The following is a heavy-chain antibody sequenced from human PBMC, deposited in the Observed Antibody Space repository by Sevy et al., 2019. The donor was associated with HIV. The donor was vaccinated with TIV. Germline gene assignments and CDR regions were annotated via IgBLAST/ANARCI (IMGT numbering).Heavy chain of an antibody. Sequence: SETLSLTCTVSGGSISSSDSYWSWIRQPPGKGLEWIGYIHYSGGTYYNPSLKSRVAMSVDTSEEQFSLKLNFLTAADTAVYYCARKRGYNHGPFDYWGQGTLVTVSS. CDR1: GGSISSSDSY. V-gene: IGHV4-30-4*01. CDR2: IHYSGGT. J-gene: IGHJ4*02. CDR3: ARKRGYNHGPFDY. D-gene: IGHD5-12*01.